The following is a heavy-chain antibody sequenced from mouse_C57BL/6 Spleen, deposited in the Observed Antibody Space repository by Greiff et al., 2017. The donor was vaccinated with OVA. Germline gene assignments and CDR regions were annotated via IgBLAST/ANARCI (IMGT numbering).Heavy chain of an antibody. Sequence: VKLQESGPELVKPGASVKISCKASGYAFSSSWMNWVKQRPGKGLEWIGRIYPGDGDTNYNGKFKGKATLTADKSSSTAYMQLSSLTSEDSAVYFCARWGWLLNYYAMDYWGQGTSVTVSS. J-gene: IGHJ4*01. D-gene: IGHD2-3*01. CDR3: ARWGWLLNYYAMDY. CDR2: IYPGDGDT. V-gene: IGHV1-82*01. CDR1: GYAFSSSW.